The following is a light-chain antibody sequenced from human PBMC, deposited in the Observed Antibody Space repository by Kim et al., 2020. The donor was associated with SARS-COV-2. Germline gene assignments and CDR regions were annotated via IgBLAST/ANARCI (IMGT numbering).Light chain of an antibody. CDR2: SNN. CDR1: SSNIGSNT. V-gene: IGLV1-44*01. Sequence: HSVLTQPPSASGTPVQRVTISCSGSSSNIGSNTVNWYQQLPGTAPKLLIYSNNQRPSGVPDRFSGSKSGTSASLAISGLQSEDEADYYCAAWDDSLNGPVFGGGTQLTVL. CDR3: AAWDDSLNGPV. J-gene: IGLJ2*01.